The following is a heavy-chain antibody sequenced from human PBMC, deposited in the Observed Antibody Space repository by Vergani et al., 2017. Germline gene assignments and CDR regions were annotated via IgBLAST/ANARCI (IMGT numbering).Heavy chain of an antibody. CDR1: GFTFSSYS. V-gene: IGHV3-21*01. J-gene: IGHJ4*02. CDR2: ISSSSSYI. Sequence: EVQLVESGGGLVKPGGSLRLSCAASGFTFSSYSMNWVRQAPGKGLEWVSSISSSSSYIYYADSVKGRFTISRDNAKNSLYLQMNSLRAEDTAVYYCARDLKLLWFGELLSGRGFDYWGQGTLVTVSS. CDR3: ARDLKLLWFGELLSGRGFDY. D-gene: IGHD3-10*01.